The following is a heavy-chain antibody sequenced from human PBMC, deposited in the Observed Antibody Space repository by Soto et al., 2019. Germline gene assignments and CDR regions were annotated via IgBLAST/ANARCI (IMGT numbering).Heavy chain of an antibody. CDR1: GGSISSGGYS. CDR2: IYHSGST. Sequence: TLSLTCAVSGGSISSGGYSWSWIRQPPGKGLEWIGYIYHSGSTYYNPSLKSRVTISVDRSKNQFSLKLSSVTAADTAVYYCARDTIAAAGTNYFDDWGQGTLVTVAS. CDR3: ARDTIAAAGTNYFDD. J-gene: IGHJ4*02. V-gene: IGHV4-30-2*01. D-gene: IGHD6-13*01.